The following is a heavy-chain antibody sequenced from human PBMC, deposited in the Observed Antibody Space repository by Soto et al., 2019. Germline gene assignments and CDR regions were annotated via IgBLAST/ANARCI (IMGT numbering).Heavy chain of an antibody. V-gene: IGHV2-5*01. D-gene: IGHD6-19*01. CDR1: GFSLSTSGVG. Sequence: QITLKESGPTLVKPTQTLTLTCTFSGFSLSTSGVGVGWIRQPPGKPLEWLALIYWNDDKRYSPSLKSMLTITKDTYKNQVVLTMTTMDTVDTATYYCANRQGQGQWLVRRQVAWSDPWGEGTLFTVSS. J-gene: IGHJ5*02. CDR3: ANRQGQGQWLVRRQVAWSDP. CDR2: IYWNDDK.